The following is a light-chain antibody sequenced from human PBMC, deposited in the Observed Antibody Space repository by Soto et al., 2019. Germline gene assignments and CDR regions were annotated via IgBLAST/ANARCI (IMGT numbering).Light chain of an antibody. J-gene: IGKJ1*01. Sequence: EIVLTQSPATLSLSPGERATLSCRASQSVSSNLAWYQQIPGRAPRLLIYGASTRASGIPARFSASGSGTEFTLTISSLQSEDFAVYYCQQYNNWPWTFGQGTKVDIK. CDR1: QSVSSN. CDR2: GAS. V-gene: IGKV3-15*01. CDR3: QQYNNWPWT.